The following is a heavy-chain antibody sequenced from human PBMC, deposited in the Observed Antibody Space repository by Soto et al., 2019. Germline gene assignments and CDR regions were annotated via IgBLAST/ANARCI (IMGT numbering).Heavy chain of an antibody. CDR2: IKTKTQGETT. Sequence: EVQLAESGGGLVKPGGSLRLSCAASGFSISSAWMNWVRQAPGKGLEWVGRIKTKTQGETTDYPAPVKGRFTISRDDSKNTLYLQMNSLKMDDTAVYYCTTGSVEGYWGQGTLVTVSS. V-gene: IGHV3-15*07. CDR3: TTGSVEGY. J-gene: IGHJ4*02. D-gene: IGHD3-3*01. CDR1: GFSISSAW.